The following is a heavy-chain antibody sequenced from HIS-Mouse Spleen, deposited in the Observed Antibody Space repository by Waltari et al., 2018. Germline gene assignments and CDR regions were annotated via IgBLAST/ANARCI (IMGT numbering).Heavy chain of an antibody. J-gene: IGHJ4*02. CDR1: GFTFSSYG. CDR2: ISYDGSNK. CDR3: AKDGSGSQGY. D-gene: IGHD1-26*01. V-gene: IGHV3-30*18. Sequence: QVQLVESGGGVVQPGRSLRLSCAASGFTFSSYGMHWVRQAPGKGLEWVAVISYDGSNKYYADSVKGRFTISRDKSKNTLYLQMNSLRAEDTAVYYCAKDGSGSQGYWGQGTLVTVSS.